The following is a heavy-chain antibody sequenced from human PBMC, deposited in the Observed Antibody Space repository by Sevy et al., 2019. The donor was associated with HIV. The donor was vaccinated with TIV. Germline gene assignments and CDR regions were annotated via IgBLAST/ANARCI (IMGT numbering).Heavy chain of an antibody. CDR1: GFTFTSYG. Sequence: GGSLRLSCAASGFTFTSYGIHWVRQAPGKGLECVAKISFDEKYKYYAESLKGRFTISGDISKNTVFLEMNSLRPDDTGVYYCAKVLGFGSGYDYAFDFWGQGTMVTVSS. J-gene: IGHJ3*01. V-gene: IGHV3-30*02. D-gene: IGHD5-12*01. CDR3: AKVLGFGSGYDYAFDF. CDR2: ISFDEKYK.